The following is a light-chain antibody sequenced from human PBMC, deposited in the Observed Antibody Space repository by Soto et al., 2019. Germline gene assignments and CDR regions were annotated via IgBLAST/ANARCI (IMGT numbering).Light chain of an antibody. CDR2: GNN. CDR3: QSYDTSLSVV. Sequence: QSVLTQPPSVSGAPGQRVTISCTGSSSNIGAGYDVFWYHQLPGTAPKLLIYGNNNRPSGVPDRFSGSKSGTSASLAITGLQAEDEGDYYCQSYDTSLSVVFGGGTQLTVL. J-gene: IGLJ2*01. CDR1: SSNIGAGYD. V-gene: IGLV1-40*01.